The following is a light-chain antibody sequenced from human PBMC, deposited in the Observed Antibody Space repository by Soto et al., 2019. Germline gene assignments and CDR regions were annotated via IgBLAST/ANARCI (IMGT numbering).Light chain of an antibody. CDR2: EVS. CDR3: NSYTSSTSRPYV. V-gene: IGLV2-14*01. J-gene: IGLJ1*01. CDR1: TNDVGGYNY. Sequence: QSVLTQPASVSGSPGQSITISCTGTTNDVGGYNYVSWYQQHPGKAPKLLIFEVSSRPSGVSNRFSGSKSGNTASLTISALQADDEADYFCNSYTSSTSRPYVFGTGTKVTVL.